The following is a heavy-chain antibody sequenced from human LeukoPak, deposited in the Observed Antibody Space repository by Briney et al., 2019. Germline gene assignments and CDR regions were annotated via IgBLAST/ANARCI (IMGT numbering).Heavy chain of an antibody. J-gene: IGHJ4*02. CDR1: GGSISSYY. CDR2: IYYSGST. Sequence: SETLSLTCTVSGGSISSYYWGWIRQPPGKGLEWIGSIYYSGSTYYNPSLKSRVTISVDTSKNQFSPKLSSVTAADTAVYYCARLRGQWLVQGYFDYWGQGTLVTVSS. V-gene: IGHV4-39*01. CDR3: ARLRGQWLVQGYFDY. D-gene: IGHD6-19*01.